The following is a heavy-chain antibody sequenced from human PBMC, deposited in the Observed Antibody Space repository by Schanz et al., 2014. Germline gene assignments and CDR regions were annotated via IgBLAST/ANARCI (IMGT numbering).Heavy chain of an antibody. J-gene: IGHJ4*02. V-gene: IGHV3-23*01. CDR2: ISGSGSST. CDR1: GVTFSSYA. D-gene: IGHD6-6*01. Sequence: EVQLLESGGGFVQPGGSLRLSCVASGVTFSSYAMSWVRQASGKGLDWVSAISGSGSSTYYADSVKGRFTISRDNSKNTLFLQMSSLRAEDTAVYYCARDQSPYTNSSDVRYFDYWGQGSLVTVSS. CDR3: ARDQSPYTNSSDVRYFDY.